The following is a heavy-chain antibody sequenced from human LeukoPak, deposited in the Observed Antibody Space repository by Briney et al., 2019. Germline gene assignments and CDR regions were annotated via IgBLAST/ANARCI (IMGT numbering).Heavy chain of an antibody. Sequence: GGSLRLSCAASGFTFSSYSMNWVRQAPGKGLEWVSPISSSSSYIYYADSVKGRFTISRDNAKNSLYLQMNSLRAEDTAVYYCARQGRDDSYYYDSSGYYYLDYWGQGTLVTVSS. CDR1: GFTFSSYS. CDR2: ISSSSSYI. V-gene: IGHV3-21*01. CDR3: ARQGRDDSYYYDSSGYYYLDY. J-gene: IGHJ4*02. D-gene: IGHD3-22*01.